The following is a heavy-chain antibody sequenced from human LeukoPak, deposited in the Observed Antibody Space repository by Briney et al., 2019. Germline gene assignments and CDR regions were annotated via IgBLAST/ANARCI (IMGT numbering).Heavy chain of an antibody. CDR2: ISYDGSNK. Sequence: GGSLRLSCAASGFTFSSYGMHWVRQAPGKGLEWVALISYDGSNKYFADSVKGRFTISRDNSKNTLYLQMNSLRAEDTAVYYCARSFLGYCSGGSCRYEDFDAFDIWGQGTMVTVSS. D-gene: IGHD2-15*01. V-gene: IGHV3-30*12. CDR3: ARSFLGYCSGGSCRYEDFDAFDI. CDR1: GFTFSSYG. J-gene: IGHJ3*02.